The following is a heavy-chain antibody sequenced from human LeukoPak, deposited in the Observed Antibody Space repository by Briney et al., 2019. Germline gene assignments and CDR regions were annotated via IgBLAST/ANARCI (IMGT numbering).Heavy chain of an antibody. J-gene: IGHJ3*02. CDR1: GGSISSSSYY. D-gene: IGHD3-22*01. Sequence: SETLSLTCTVSGGSISSSSYYWGWIRQPPGKGLEWIGSIYYSGSTYYNPSLKSRVTISVDTSKNQFSLKLSSVTAADTAVYYCARDFAYYDRGAFDIWGQGTMVTVSS. CDR3: ARDFAYYDRGAFDI. V-gene: IGHV4-39*07. CDR2: IYYSGST.